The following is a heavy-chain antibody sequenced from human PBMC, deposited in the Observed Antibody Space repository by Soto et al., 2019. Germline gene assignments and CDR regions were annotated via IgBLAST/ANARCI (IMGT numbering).Heavy chain of an antibody. CDR3: ARQDSSGWYGDYFDY. Sequence: PSETLSLTCTVSGGSISSSSYYWGWIRQPPGKGLEWIGIIYYSGSTYYNPSLKSRVTISVDTSKNQFSLKLSSVTAADTAVYYCARQDSSGWYGDYFDYWGQGTLVTVSS. CDR2: IYYSGST. J-gene: IGHJ4*02. CDR1: GGSISSSSYY. V-gene: IGHV4-39*01. D-gene: IGHD6-19*01.